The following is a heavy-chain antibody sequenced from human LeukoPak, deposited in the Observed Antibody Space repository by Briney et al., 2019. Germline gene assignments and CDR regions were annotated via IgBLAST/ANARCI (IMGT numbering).Heavy chain of an antibody. D-gene: IGHD3-3*01. CDR2: VDPEDGET. CDR1: GYTFTDYY. J-gene: IGHJ4*02. V-gene: IGHV1-69-2*01. Sequence: ASVKVSCKASGYTFTDYYMHWVQQAPGKGLEWMGRVDPEDGETIYAEKFQGRVTITADTSTDTAYMELSSLRSEDTAVYYCATSEEWLLNDWGQGTLVTVSS. CDR3: ATSEEWLLND.